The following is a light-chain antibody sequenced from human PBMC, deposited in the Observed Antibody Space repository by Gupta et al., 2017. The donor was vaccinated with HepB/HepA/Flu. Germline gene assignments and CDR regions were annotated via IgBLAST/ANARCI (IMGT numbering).Light chain of an antibody. V-gene: IGKV3-20*01. CDR1: QSVSNSY. J-gene: IGKJ4*01. CDR2: AAS. Sequence: ELVLTQSPGTLSLSPGERATLSCRASQSVSNSYLAWYQQKPGQAPRLRIEAASSRATGIPDSLSGSGSGTVFTLTIIRLEPEDFAVYDCQKYGKAPRTFGEGTKVEIK. CDR3: QKYGKAPRT.